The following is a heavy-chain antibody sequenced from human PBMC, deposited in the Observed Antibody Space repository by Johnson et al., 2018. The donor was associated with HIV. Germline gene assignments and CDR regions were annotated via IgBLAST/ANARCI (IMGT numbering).Heavy chain of an antibody. D-gene: IGHD5-12*01. Sequence: VQLVESGGGVVQPGGSLRLSCAASGFTFDDYGMSWVRQAPGKGLEWVSGINWNGGSTGYADSVKGRFTISRDNSKNTLNLQMNSLRAEDTAVYYCARELATMCAFDIWGQGTMVTVSS. CDR1: GFTFDDYG. J-gene: IGHJ3*02. CDR2: INWNGGST. CDR3: ARELATMCAFDI. V-gene: IGHV3-20*04.